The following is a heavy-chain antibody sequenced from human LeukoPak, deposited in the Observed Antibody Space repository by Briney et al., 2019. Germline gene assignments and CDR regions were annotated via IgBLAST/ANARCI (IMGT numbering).Heavy chain of an antibody. J-gene: IGHJ4*02. CDR1: GFTFSSYA. D-gene: IGHD5-24*01. CDR3: AKVPEMATIPHYFDY. CDR2: ISGSGGST. Sequence: GGSLRLSCAASGFTFSSYAMTWVRQAPGKGLEWVSGISGSGGSTYHADSVKGRFTISRDNSRNTLYLQMNSLRAEDTAVYFCAKVPEMATIPHYFDYWGQGTLVTVSS. V-gene: IGHV3-23*01.